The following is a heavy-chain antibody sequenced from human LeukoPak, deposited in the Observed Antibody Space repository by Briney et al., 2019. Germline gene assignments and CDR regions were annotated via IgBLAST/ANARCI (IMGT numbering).Heavy chain of an antibody. V-gene: IGHV4-59*01. CDR3: ARDGHCNGGSCSWFGLDP. D-gene: IGHD2-15*01. CDR1: GGSISSYY. J-gene: IGHJ5*02. CDR2: IYYTGST. Sequence: SETLSLTCSVSGGSISSYYWSWIRQPPGKGLEWIGYIYYTGSTDYNPSLKSRVTISVDTSKNQFSLKLSSVTAADTAVYYCARDGHCNGGSCSWFGLDPWGQGTLVIVSS.